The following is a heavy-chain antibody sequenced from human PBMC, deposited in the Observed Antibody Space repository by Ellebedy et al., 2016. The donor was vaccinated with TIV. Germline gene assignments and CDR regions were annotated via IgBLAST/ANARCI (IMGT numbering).Heavy chain of an antibody. Sequence: MPSETLSLTCTVSGGSISSYYWSWIRQPPGKGLEWIGYIYYSGSTNYNPSLKRRVTISVDTSKKQFSLKLSSVTAADTAVYYCASLEMATILDAFDIWGQGTKVTVSS. V-gene: IGHV4-59*08. CDR2: IYYSGST. D-gene: IGHD5-24*01. J-gene: IGHJ3*02. CDR3: ASLEMATILDAFDI. CDR1: GGSISSYY.